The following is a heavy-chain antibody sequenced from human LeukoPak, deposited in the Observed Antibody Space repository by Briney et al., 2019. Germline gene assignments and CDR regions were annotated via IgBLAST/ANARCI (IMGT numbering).Heavy chain of an antibody. CDR2: IRGSGGST. CDR3: AKLFNDYGDYYFDY. V-gene: IGHV3-23*01. CDR1: GFTFRIYA. Sequence: GGSLRLSCAASGFTFRIYAMTWVRQSPGKGLEWVSAIRGSGGSTYYADSVKDRFTISRDNSKNTLYLQMNSLRAEDTAVYYCAKLFNDYGDYYFDYWGQGTLVTVSS. J-gene: IGHJ4*02. D-gene: IGHD4-17*01.